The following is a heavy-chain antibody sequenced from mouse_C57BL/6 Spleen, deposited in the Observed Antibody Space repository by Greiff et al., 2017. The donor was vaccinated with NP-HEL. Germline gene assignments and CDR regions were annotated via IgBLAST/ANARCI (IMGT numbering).Heavy chain of an antibody. V-gene: IGHV1-15*01. CDR2: IDPETGGT. CDR1: GYTFTDYE. J-gene: IGHJ2*01. CDR3: TKVVPLDY. Sequence: VKLQESGAELVRPGASVTLSCKASGYTFTDYEMHWVKQTPVHGLEWIGAIDPETGGTAYNPQFKGKAILTADKSSSTAYMELRSLTSEDSAVYYCTKVVPLDYWGQGTTLTVSS. D-gene: IGHD1-1*01.